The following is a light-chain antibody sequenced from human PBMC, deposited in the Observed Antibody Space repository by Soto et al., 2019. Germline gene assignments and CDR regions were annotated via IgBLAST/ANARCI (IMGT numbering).Light chain of an antibody. V-gene: IGKV3-11*01. J-gene: IGKJ1*01. Sequence: EIVLTQSPATLSLSPGERATLSCRASQSVSSYLAWYQQKPGQAPRLLIYDASNRATGIPARFSGSGSGTDFTLTISSLEPEDFAVHYCQQRSNWPWTFGQGTKVVIK. CDR1: QSVSSY. CDR3: QQRSNWPWT. CDR2: DAS.